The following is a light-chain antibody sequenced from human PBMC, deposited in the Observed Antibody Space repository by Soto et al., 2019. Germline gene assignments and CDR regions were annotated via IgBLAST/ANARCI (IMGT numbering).Light chain of an antibody. CDR2: DAS. V-gene: IGKV3-11*01. Sequence: EIVLTQSPATLSLFPGERATLSCRASQSVSSYLAWYQQKPGQAPRLLIYDASNRATGIPARFSGSGSGTDFTLTISSLEPEDFAVYYCQQRSIWVTFGGGTKVQIK. CDR1: QSVSSY. J-gene: IGKJ4*01. CDR3: QQRSIWVT.